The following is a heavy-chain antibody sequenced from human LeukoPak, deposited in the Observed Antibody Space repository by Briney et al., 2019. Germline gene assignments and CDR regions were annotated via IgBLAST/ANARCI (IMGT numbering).Heavy chain of an antibody. CDR3: ASGSTGIAAAGGDAFDI. D-gene: IGHD6-13*01. Sequence: PGGSLRLSCAASGFTFSSYSMNWVRQAPGKGLGWVSVIYSGGSTYYADSVKGRFTISRDKSKNTLYLQMNSLRAEDTAVYYCASGSTGIAAAGGDAFDIWGQGTMVTVSS. CDR1: GFTFSSYS. V-gene: IGHV3-53*01. J-gene: IGHJ3*02. CDR2: IYSGGST.